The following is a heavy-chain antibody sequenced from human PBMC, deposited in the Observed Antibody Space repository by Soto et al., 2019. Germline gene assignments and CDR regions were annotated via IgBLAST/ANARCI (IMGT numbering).Heavy chain of an antibody. CDR1: GFTFSDHY. D-gene: IGHD5-12*01. CDR3: ARGVVSTGYFDY. J-gene: IGHJ4*02. CDR2: SRDKVHSHTT. Sequence: EVQLAESGGGLVQPGGSLRLSCAASGFTFSDHYMDWVRQAPGKGLEWVGRSRDKVHSHTTEYAASVKGRFTISRGDSGNSLKLQMNSLQTEDTAVYYCARGVVSTGYFDYWGQGTLVIVSS. V-gene: IGHV3-72*01.